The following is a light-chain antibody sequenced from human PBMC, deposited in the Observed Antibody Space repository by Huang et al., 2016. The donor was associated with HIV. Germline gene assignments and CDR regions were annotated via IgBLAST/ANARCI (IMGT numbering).Light chain of an antibody. CDR3: LQYDSLPYT. CDR1: QDISKY. J-gene: IGKJ2*01. V-gene: IGKV1-33*01. CDR2: DAS. Sequence: DIQMTQSPSSLSASVGDRVTITCQASQDISKYLNWYHQKPGKAPKRLIYDASNLETGVPSRFSGSGSGTDFSFTISSLQPEDIATYYCLQYDSLPYTFGQGTKLEI.